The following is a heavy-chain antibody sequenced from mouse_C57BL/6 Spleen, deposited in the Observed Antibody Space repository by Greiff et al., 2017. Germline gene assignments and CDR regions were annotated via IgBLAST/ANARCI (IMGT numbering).Heavy chain of an antibody. Sequence: VQLQQPGAELVMPGASVKLSCKASGYTFTSYWMHWVKQRPGQGLEWIGENDPSDSYTNYNQKFKGKSTLTVDKSSSTAYMQLSSLTSEDSAVYYCARGGRGYWGQGTTLTVSS. CDR2: NDPSDSYT. J-gene: IGHJ2*01. V-gene: IGHV1-69*01. CDR3: ARGGRGY. D-gene: IGHD3-3*01. CDR1: GYTFTSYW.